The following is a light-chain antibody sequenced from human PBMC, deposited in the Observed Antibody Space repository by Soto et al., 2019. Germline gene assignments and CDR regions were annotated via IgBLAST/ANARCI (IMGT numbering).Light chain of an antibody. CDR2: GNS. J-gene: IGLJ2*01. Sequence: QSVLTQPPSVSGAPGQRVTISCTGSSSNIGAGYDVHWYQQLPGTAPQLLIYGNSKRPSGVPDRFSGSKSGTSASLAITGLQSEDEADYYCQTWGTGFVVFGGGTKLTVL. CDR1: SSNIGAGYD. CDR3: QTWGTGFVV. V-gene: IGLV1-40*01.